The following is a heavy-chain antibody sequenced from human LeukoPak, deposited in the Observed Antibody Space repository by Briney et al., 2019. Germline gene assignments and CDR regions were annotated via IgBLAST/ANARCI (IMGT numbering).Heavy chain of an antibody. Sequence: GGSLRLSCAASGFTFRNAWMSWVRQAPGEGLEWVGRIKSKTDGGTTDYTAPVRGRFTISRDDSKNTLYLQMNSLKTEDTAVYYCTRDRGVITNYYYYYYMDVWGKGTTVTISS. CDR3: TRDRGVITNYYYYYYMDV. CDR1: GFTFRNAW. V-gene: IGHV3-15*01. CDR2: IKSKTDGGTT. J-gene: IGHJ6*03. D-gene: IGHD3-10*01.